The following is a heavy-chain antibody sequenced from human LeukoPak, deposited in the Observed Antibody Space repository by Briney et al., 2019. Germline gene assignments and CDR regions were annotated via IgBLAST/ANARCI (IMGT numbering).Heavy chain of an antibody. D-gene: IGHD2-15*01. CDR1: GXSVSNNY. CDR3: ASDSYSPEYFQH. CDR2: IYSGGST. J-gene: IGHJ1*01. Sequence: GGSLRLSCAASGXSVSNNYMSWVRQAPGKGLEWVSVIYSGGSTFYADSVKGRFTISRDNSKNTLYLQMNSLRAEDTAVYYCASDSYSPEYFQHWGQGTLVTVPS. V-gene: IGHV3-66*01.